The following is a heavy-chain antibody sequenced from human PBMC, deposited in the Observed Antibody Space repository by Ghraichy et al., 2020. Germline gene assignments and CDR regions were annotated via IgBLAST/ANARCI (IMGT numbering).Heavy chain of an antibody. CDR2: ISSSSNFL. CDR3: ARESTFGDSFFDY. Sequence: GGSLRLSCAASGFTFSSYTMNWVRQAPGKGLEWVSSISSSSNFLYHADSVKGRFTISRDNAKNSLYLQMNSLRAGDTAVYFCARESTFGDSFFDYWGLGTLVTVSS. D-gene: IGHD3-10*01. J-gene: IGHJ4*02. CDR1: GFTFSSYT. V-gene: IGHV3-21*01.